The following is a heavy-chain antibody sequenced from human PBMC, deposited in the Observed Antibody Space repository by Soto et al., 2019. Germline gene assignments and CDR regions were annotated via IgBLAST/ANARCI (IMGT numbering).Heavy chain of an antibody. CDR1: GGSFSGHY. CDR3: ARGPSRLLMGDSFA. V-gene: IGHV4-34*01. Sequence: SETLSLTCAVYGGSFSGHYWSWIRQPPGKGLEWIGEINHSGSTTYNPSLKSRVAISVDTPKNQFSLKPNSVTAADTAVYYCARGPSRLLMGDSFAWGQGTLVTVSS. CDR2: INHSGST. J-gene: IGHJ5*02. D-gene: IGHD2-8*01.